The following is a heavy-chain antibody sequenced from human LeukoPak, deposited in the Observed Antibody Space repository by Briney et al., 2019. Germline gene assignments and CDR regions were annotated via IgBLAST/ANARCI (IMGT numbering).Heavy chain of an antibody. CDR2: ISAYNGNT. Sequence: ASVKVSCKASGYTFTSYGISWVRQAPGQGLEWMGWISAYNGNTNYAQKLQGRVTMTTDTSTSTAYMELRSLRSDDTAVYYCARTDPYSSSWALPYNWFDPWGQGTLVTVSS. V-gene: IGHV1-18*01. CDR3: ARTDPYSSSWALPYNWFDP. CDR1: GYTFTSYG. D-gene: IGHD6-13*01. J-gene: IGHJ5*02.